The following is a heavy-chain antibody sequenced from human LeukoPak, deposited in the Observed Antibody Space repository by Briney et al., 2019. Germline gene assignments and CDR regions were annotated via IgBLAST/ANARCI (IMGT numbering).Heavy chain of an antibody. Sequence: ASVKVSCKASGYTFTSYGISWVRQAPGQGLEWMGWISAYNGNTNYAQKLQGRVTMTTDTSTSTDYMELRSLRSDDTAVYYCASQIYYYDSSGYPDAFDIWGQGTMVTVSS. V-gene: IGHV1-18*01. J-gene: IGHJ3*02. D-gene: IGHD3-22*01. CDR3: ASQIYYYDSSGYPDAFDI. CDR1: GYTFTSYG. CDR2: ISAYNGNT.